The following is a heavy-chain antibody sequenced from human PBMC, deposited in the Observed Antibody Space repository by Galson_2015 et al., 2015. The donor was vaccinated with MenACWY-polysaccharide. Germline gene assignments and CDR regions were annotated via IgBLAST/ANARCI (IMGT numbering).Heavy chain of an antibody. CDR2: ISGSGAST. D-gene: IGHD6-25*01. J-gene: IGHJ4*02. V-gene: IGHV3-23*01. Sequence: SLRLSCAASGFTFNSYTMSWVRQAPGKGLEWVSAISGSGASTYYADSVKGRFTISRDNSKSTLYLQMNSLRAEDMAVYYCANPGLSTGRSSDVDYWGQGTLVTVSS. CDR1: GFTFNSYT. CDR3: ANPGLSTGRSSDVDY.